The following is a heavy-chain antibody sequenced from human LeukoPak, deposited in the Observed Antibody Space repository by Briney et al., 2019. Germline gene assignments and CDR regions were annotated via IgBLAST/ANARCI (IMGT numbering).Heavy chain of an antibody. D-gene: IGHD6-19*01. V-gene: IGHV3-30*18. Sequence: PGRSLRLSCAASGFTFSSYGMHWVRQAPGKGLEWVAVISHDGSNKYYADSVKGRFTISRDNSKNTLYLQMNSLRAEDTAVYYCAKPSPGYSSGWPPSSYFGYWGQGTLVTVSS. CDR1: GFTFSSYG. CDR2: ISHDGSNK. J-gene: IGHJ4*02. CDR3: AKPSPGYSSGWPPSSYFGY.